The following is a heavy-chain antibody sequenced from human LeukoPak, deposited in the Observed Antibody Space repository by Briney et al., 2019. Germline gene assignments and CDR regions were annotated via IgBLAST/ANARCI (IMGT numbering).Heavy chain of an antibody. CDR1: GFTFSSYS. CDR3: ARDSGSSYYRNFDY. V-gene: IGHV3-21*01. D-gene: IGHD6-13*01. Sequence: GGSLRLSCAASGFTFSSYSMNWVRQAPGKGLEWVSSISSSSSYIYYADSVKGRFTISRDNAKNSLYLQMNSLGAEDTAVYYCARDSGSSYYRNFDYWGQGTLVTVSS. CDR2: ISSSSSYI. J-gene: IGHJ4*02.